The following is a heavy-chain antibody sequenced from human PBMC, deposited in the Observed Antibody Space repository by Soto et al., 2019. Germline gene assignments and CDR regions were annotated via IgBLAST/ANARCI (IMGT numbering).Heavy chain of an antibody. CDR2: ISSSGGTT. D-gene: IGHD2-15*01. J-gene: IGHJ5*02. CDR1: GFTFSTYA. CDR3: AKVTASPIVVVVAGTFWFDP. Sequence: EVQLLESGGGLVQPGGSLRLSCAASGFTFSTYAMSWVRQATGKGLEWVSGISSSGGTTYYADSVKGRCTISRDNSKNTRYMQMNSLRGEDTAVYYCAKVTASPIVVVVAGTFWFDPWGQGTLVTVSS. V-gene: IGHV3-23*01.